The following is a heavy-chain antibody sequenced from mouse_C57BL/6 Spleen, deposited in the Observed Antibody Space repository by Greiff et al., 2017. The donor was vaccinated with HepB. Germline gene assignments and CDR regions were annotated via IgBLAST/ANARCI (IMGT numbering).Heavy chain of an antibody. CDR2: INPSTGGT. V-gene: IGHV1-42*01. Sequence: EVQLQQSGPELVKPGASLKISCKASGYSFTGYYMNWVKQSPEKSLEWIGEINPSTGGTTYNQKFKAKATLTVDKSSSTAYMQLKSLTSEDSAVYYCARVDGGYAMDYWGQGTSVTVSS. CDR3: ARVDGGYAMDY. D-gene: IGHD1-1*01. CDR1: GYSFTGYY. J-gene: IGHJ4*01.